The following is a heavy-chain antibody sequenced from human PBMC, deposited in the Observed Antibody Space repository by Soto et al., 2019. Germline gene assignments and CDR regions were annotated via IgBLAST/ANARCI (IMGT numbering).Heavy chain of an antibody. D-gene: IGHD5-18*01. V-gene: IGHV3-33*01. CDR3: VREDYVDTAMSTTYYGMDV. Sequence: PGGSLRLSCAASGFTFSSYGMHWVRQAPGKGLEWVAVIWYDGSNKYYADSVKGRFTISRDNSKNTLYLQMNSLRAEDTAVYYCVREDYVDTAMSTTYYGMDVWGQGTTVTVSS. J-gene: IGHJ6*02. CDR2: IWYDGSNK. CDR1: GFTFSSYG.